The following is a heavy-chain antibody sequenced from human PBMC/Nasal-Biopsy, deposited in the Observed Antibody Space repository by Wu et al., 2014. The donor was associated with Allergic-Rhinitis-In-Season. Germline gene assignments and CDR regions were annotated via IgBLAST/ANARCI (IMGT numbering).Heavy chain of an antibody. J-gene: IGHJ3*02. CDR3: ARRLVVVVPYTFDI. V-gene: IGHV4-59*11. Sequence: TLSLTCTVSGGSSSRPYWSWIRQPPGKGLEWLGYIYYSGSTNYSPSLKSRVTISVDTSKKQFSLTLSSVTAADTAVYYCARRLVVVVPYTFDIWGHGTMVTVSS. D-gene: IGHD3-16*02. CDR2: IYYSGST. CDR1: GGSSSRPY.